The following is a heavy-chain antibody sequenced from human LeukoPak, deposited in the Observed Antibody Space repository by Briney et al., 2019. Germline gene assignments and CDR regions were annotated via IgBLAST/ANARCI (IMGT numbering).Heavy chain of an antibody. V-gene: IGHV3-21*01. J-gene: IGHJ4*02. Sequence: PGGSLRLSCAASGFTFSRYSMNWVRQAPGKGLEWVSSITGTSSYIYYADSVKGRFTISRDNAYNSLYLQMNSLRAEDAAVYYCARDYNTHWGQGTLVTVSS. CDR1: GFTFSRYS. CDR3: ARDYNTH. CDR2: ITGTSSYI. D-gene: IGHD5-24*01.